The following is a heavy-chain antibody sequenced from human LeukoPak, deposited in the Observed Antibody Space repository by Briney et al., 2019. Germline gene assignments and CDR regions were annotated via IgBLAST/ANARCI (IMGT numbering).Heavy chain of an antibody. V-gene: IGHV3-7*01. CDR3: ARDDADYVGLRYFSEGFDY. J-gene: IGHJ4*02. Sequence: PGGSLRLSCAASGFTFSSYWMSCVRQAPGKGLEWVANIKQDGSEKYYVDSVKGRFTISRDNAKNSLYLQMNSLRAEDTAVYYCARDDADYVGLRYFSEGFDYWGQGTLVTVSS. CDR1: GFTFSSYW. CDR2: IKQDGSEK. D-gene: IGHD3-9*01.